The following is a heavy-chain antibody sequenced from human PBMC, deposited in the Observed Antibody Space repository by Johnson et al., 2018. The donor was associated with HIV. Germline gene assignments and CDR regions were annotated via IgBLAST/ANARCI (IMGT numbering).Heavy chain of an antibody. CDR3: ARGYCSGGICYPNDAFDI. Sequence: QVLLLESGGGVVQPGKSLRLSCAASGFTFSGYAIHWVRQAPGKGLEWVAVISYDGSNKYYADSVKGRFTISRDNSKNTLYLQMDSLRAEDMAIYYCARGYCSGGICYPNDAFDIWGQGTMVTVSS. CDR1: GFTFSGYA. D-gene: IGHD2-15*01. V-gene: IGHV3-30*14. J-gene: IGHJ3*02. CDR2: ISYDGSNK.